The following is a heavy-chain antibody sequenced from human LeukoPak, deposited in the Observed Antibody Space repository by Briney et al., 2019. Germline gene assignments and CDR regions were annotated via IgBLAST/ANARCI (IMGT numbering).Heavy chain of an antibody. CDR3: ATFSSRSYYYYMDV. Sequence: GASVKVSCKTSGGTFSNFAISWVRQAPGQGPEWMRGIIPIFGTPSYAQRFQGRLTITADESTSTAYMDLGSLRSEDTAVYYCATFSSRSYYYYMDVWGKGTTVTVSS. CDR2: IIPIFGTP. V-gene: IGHV1-69*13. CDR1: GGTFSNFA. J-gene: IGHJ6*04. D-gene: IGHD3-16*01.